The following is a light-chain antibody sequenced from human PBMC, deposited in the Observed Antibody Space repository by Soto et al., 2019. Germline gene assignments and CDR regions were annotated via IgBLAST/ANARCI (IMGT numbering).Light chain of an antibody. CDR3: MQALQTPYT. J-gene: IGKJ2*01. Sequence: DIVMTQSPLPLPVTPGEPASISCRSSRSLLHSNGYNYLDWYLQKPGQSPQLLIYLGSNRASGVPDRFRGSGSGTDFTLQISRVEAEDVGVYFCMQALQTPYTFGRGTKLEIK. CDR1: RSLLHSNGYNY. V-gene: IGKV2-28*01. CDR2: LGS.